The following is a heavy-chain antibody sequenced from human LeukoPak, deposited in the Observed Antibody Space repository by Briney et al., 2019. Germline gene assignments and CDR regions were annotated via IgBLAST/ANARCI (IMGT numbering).Heavy chain of an antibody. Sequence: GASVKVSCKASGYTFTGYYMHWVRQAPGQGLEWMGWINPNSGGTNYAQKVQGRVTMARDTSISTAYMELSRLKSDDTAVYYCARRFKRGGYDAFDIWGQGTMVTVSS. CDR1: GYTFTGYY. CDR3: ARRFKRGGYDAFDI. CDR2: INPNSGGT. D-gene: IGHD3-22*01. J-gene: IGHJ3*02. V-gene: IGHV1-2*02.